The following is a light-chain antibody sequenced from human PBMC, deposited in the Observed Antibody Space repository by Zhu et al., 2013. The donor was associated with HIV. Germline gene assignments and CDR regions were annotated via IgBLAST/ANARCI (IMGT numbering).Light chain of an antibody. J-gene: IGKJ5*01. Sequence: EVVMTQSPATLSVSPGEGATLSCRASQSVSSSYLAWYQQKPGQAPRLLIYGASSRATGIPDRFSGSGSGTDFTLTISRLEPEDFAVYYCQQYGSSPPSTFGQGTRLEIK. CDR1: QSVSSSY. CDR3: QQYGSSPPST. CDR2: GAS. V-gene: IGKV3-20*01.